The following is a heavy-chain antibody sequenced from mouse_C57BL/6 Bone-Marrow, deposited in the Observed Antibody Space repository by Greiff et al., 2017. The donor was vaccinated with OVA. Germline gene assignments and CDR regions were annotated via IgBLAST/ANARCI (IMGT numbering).Heavy chain of an antibody. J-gene: IGHJ4*01. V-gene: IGHV1-54*01. CDR2: ITPGSGGT. D-gene: IGHD1-1*01. Sequence: QVQLQQSGAELVRPGTSVKVSCKASGYAFTNYLIEWVKQRPGKGLAWIGVITPGSGGTNYTEKFKGKATLTADKSSSTAYMQLSSLTSEDSAVYVWARSRLLPYYYAMDDWGQGTSVTVSS. CDR3: ARSRLLPYYYAMDD. CDR1: GYAFTNYL.